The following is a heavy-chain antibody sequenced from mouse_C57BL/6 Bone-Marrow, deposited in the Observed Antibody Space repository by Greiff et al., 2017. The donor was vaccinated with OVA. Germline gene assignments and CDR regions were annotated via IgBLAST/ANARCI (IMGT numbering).Heavy chain of an antibody. Sequence: VQLQQPGAELVKPGASVKLSCKASGYTFTSYWMQWVKQRPGQGLEWIGEIDPSDSYTNYNQKFTGKATLTVDTSSSTAYMQLSSLTSEDSAVYYCAREGDYDGFYAMDYWGQGTSVTVSS. J-gene: IGHJ4*01. CDR3: AREGDYDGFYAMDY. D-gene: IGHD1-2*01. CDR1: GYTFTSYW. CDR2: IDPSDSYT. V-gene: IGHV1-50*01.